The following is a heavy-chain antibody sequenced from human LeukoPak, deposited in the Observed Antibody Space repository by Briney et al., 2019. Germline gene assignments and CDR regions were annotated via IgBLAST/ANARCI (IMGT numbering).Heavy chain of an antibody. CDR1: GYTFTGYY. J-gene: IGHJ5*02. CDR3: ARDPAVDIVVVPAAMGWFDP. V-gene: IGHV1-2*02. Sequence: ASVKVSCKASGYTFTGYYIHWVRQAPGQGLEWMGWINPNSGGTNYAQKFQGRVTMTRDTSISTAYMELSRLRSDDTAVYYCARDPAVDIVVVPAAMGWFDPWGQGTLVTVSS. CDR2: INPNSGGT. D-gene: IGHD2-2*01.